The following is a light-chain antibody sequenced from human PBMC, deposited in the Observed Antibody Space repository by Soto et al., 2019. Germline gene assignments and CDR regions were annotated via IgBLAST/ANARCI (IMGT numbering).Light chain of an antibody. CDR1: SNDVGNYNY. V-gene: IGLV2-8*01. CDR3: SSYAGSNTWI. J-gene: IGLJ2*01. CDR2: EVS. Sequence: QSALTQPPSASGSPGQSVTISCTGTSNDVGNYNYVSWYRQHPGKAPKLMTYEVSKRPSGVPDRFSGSKSGSTASLTVSGLQAEDAADYYCSSYAGSNTWIFGGGTKLTVL.